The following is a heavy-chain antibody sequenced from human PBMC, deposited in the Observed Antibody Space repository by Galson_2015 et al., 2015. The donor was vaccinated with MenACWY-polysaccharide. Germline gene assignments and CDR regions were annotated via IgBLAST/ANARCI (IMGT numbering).Heavy chain of an antibody. J-gene: IGHJ5*02. CDR3: ARGRGYSYGSWWFDP. CDR2: ISSSSSYI. D-gene: IGHD5-18*01. V-gene: IGHV3-21*01. Sequence: SLRLSCAASGFTFSSYSMNWVRQAPGKGLEWVSSISSSSSYIYYADSMKGRFTISRDNSKNTLYLQMNSLRAEDTAVYYCARGRGYSYGSWWFDPWGQGTLVTVSS. CDR1: GFTFSSYS.